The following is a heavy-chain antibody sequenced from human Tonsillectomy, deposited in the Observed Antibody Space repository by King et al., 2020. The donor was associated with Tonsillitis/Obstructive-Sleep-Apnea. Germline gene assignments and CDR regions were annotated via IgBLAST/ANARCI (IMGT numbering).Heavy chain of an antibody. CDR2: IKQDGREK. CDR3: ARGTYDGYDHFDY. J-gene: IGHJ4*02. CDR1: GFSFGNYW. V-gene: IGHV3-7*04. Sequence: VQLVESGGGLVQPGGALRVSCAASGFSFGNYWMNWVRQAPGEGLEGGANIKQDGREKYYVDSVKGRFTISRDTAKNSLYLQMNSLRAEDTALYYCARGTYDGYDHFDYWGQGTLVTVSS. D-gene: IGHD5-12*01.